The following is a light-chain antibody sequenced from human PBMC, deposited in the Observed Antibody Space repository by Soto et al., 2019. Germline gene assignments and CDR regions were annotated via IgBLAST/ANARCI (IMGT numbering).Light chain of an antibody. CDR2: EVS. J-gene: IGLJ2*01. Sequence: QSALTQPASVSGSPGQSITISCTGTGSDIGGYNYVSWYQQHPGKAPKVMIYEVSNRPSGVSNRFSASKSGNTASLTISGLQAEDEADYYCTSYTSSSSVVFGEGTKLTVL. V-gene: IGLV2-14*01. CDR1: GSDIGGYNY. CDR3: TSYTSSSSVV.